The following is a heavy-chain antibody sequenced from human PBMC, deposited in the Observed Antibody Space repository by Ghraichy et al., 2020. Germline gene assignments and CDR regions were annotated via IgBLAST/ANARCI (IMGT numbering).Heavy chain of an antibody. CDR3: ARDWVSSSGWYPDAFDI. CDR2: ISSSSSTI. CDR1: GFTFSSYS. D-gene: IGHD6-19*01. V-gene: IGHV3-48*02. J-gene: IGHJ3*02. Sequence: GGSLRLSCAASGFTFSSYSMNWVRQAPGKGLEWVSYISSSSSTIYYADSVKGRFTISRDNAKNSLYLQMNSLRDEDTAVYYCARDWVSSSGWYPDAFDIWGQGTMVTVSS.